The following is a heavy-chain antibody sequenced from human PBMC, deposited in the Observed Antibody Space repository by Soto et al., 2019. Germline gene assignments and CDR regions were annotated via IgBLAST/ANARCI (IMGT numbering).Heavy chain of an antibody. V-gene: IGHV3-66*01. Sequence: GGSLRLSCAASGFTVSSNYMSWVRQAPGKGLEWVSVIYSGGSTYYADSVKGRFTISRDNSKNTLYLQMNSLRAEDTAVYYCARLRGYSSQDNWGQGTLVTVSS. CDR2: IYSGGST. D-gene: IGHD6-13*01. J-gene: IGHJ4*02. CDR1: GFTVSSNY. CDR3: ARLRGYSSQDN.